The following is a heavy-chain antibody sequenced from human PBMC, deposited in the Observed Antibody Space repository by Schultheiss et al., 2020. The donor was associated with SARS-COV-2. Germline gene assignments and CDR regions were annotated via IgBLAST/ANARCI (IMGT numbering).Heavy chain of an antibody. D-gene: IGHD6-13*01. J-gene: IGHJ5*02. CDR1: GYTFTGYY. V-gene: IGHV1-69*04. CDR2: IIPILGIA. CDR3: ARERRIAAAPGP. Sequence: SVKVSCKASGYTFTGYYMHWVRQAPGQGLEWMGRIIPILGIANYAQKFQGRVTITADKSTSTAYMELSSLRSEDTAVYYCARERRIAAAPGPWGQGTLVTVSS.